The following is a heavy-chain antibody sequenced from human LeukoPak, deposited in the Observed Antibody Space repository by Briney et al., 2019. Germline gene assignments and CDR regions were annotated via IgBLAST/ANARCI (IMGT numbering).Heavy chain of an antibody. Sequence: ASVNVSCKASGYTFTSYDINWVRQATGQGLEWVGWMNPNSGNTGYAQKFQGRVTMTRNTSITTAYMEVSSLRSEDTAVYYCVRSVGGGTIFGVVTNYYYYYYMDVWGKGTTVTVSS. D-gene: IGHD3-3*01. CDR2: MNPNSGNT. CDR1: GYTFTSYD. CDR3: VRSVGGGTIFGVVTNYYYYYYMDV. J-gene: IGHJ6*03. V-gene: IGHV1-8*01.